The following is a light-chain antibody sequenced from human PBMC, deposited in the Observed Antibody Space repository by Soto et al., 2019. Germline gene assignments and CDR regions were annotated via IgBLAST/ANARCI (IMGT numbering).Light chain of an antibody. Sequence: EIVMTQSPATLSVSPGERATLSCRASQSVSRYLAWYQQKPGQAPRLLIYDASNRATGIPARFSGSGSGTDFTLTISSLEPEDFAVYFCQQRSSWPLTFGGGTKVDIK. J-gene: IGKJ4*02. CDR1: QSVSRY. V-gene: IGKV3-11*01. CDR2: DAS. CDR3: QQRSSWPLT.